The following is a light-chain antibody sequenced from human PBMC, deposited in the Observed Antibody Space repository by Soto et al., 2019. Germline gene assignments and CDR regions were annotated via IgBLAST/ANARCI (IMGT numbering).Light chain of an antibody. V-gene: IGKV3D-15*01. Sequence: DIALTQSPATLSLSPGESATLSCRASQSVSSYLAWYQQKPGQAPRLLIYGASGRATDIPARFSGSGSGTDFTLTISSLQSEDFAVYYCQQYNNWPWTFGQGTKVDIK. J-gene: IGKJ1*01. CDR1: QSVSSY. CDR3: QQYNNWPWT. CDR2: GAS.